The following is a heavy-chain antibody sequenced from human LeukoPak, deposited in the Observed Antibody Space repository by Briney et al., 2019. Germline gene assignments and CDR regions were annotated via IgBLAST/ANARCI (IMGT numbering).Heavy chain of an antibody. J-gene: IGHJ4*02. CDR2: INGDGSTT. V-gene: IGHV3-74*01. Sequence: PGGSLRLSCAASGFTFSSYWMHWVRHAPGKGLVWVSRINGDGSTTTYVDSVKGRFTISRDNAKNSLYLQMNSLGAEDTAVYYCARGSSDSSGYRLDYWGQGTLVTVSS. CDR1: GFTFSSYW. CDR3: ARGSSDSSGYRLDY. D-gene: IGHD3-22*01.